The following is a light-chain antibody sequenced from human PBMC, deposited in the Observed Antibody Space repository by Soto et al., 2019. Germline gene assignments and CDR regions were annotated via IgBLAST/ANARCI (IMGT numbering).Light chain of an antibody. CDR2: ATS. V-gene: IGKV1D-16*01. CDR1: QSISTW. CDR3: QRYKTYTNT. J-gene: IGKJ5*01. Sequence: IQMPQSPSSLSASVGDRVTITCRASQSISTWLSWYQQKPGKAPKSLIYATSNLQSGVPSRFSCSGFGTEFTLTTSSLQPEAFATDYCQRYKTYTNTFGRGTRLEIK.